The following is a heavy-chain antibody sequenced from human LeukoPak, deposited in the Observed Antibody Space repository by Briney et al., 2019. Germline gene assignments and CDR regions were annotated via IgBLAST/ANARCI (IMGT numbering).Heavy chain of an antibody. V-gene: IGHV1-18*01. J-gene: IGHJ4*02. D-gene: IGHD3-16*01. Sequence: ASVNVSCKASGYIFINHGIAWVRQAPGQGLQYMGWISAYNGRTDYAQNLQGRVTMTTDTATTTAYMELRSLTPDDTAVYFCARWGASPNDFWGQGTLVIVSS. CDR3: ARWGASPNDF. CDR2: ISAYNGRT. CDR1: GYIFINHG.